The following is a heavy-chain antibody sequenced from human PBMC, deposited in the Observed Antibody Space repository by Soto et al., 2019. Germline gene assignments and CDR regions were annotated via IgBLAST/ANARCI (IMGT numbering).Heavy chain of an antibody. CDR3: ANDNGWLSHF. V-gene: IGHV3-23*01. Sequence: EVQLLESGGGLVQPGGSLRLSCAASGFTFSSYAMSWVRQAPGKGLEWVSGISGSGGTTYYADSVKGRFTISRDTSKNTLYLQTNTLRAEDTAVYYCANDNGWLSHFRGQGTLVTVSS. CDR1: GFTFSSYA. J-gene: IGHJ4*02. CDR2: ISGSGGTT. D-gene: IGHD6-19*01.